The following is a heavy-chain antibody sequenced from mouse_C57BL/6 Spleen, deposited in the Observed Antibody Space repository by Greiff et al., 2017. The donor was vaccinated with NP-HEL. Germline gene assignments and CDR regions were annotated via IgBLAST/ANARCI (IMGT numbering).Heavy chain of an antibody. J-gene: IGHJ2*01. Sequence: VQLKQPGAELVKPGASVKMSCKASGYTFTSYWITWVKQRPGQGLEWIGDIYPGSGSTNYNEKFKSKATLTVDTSSSTAYMQLSSLTSEDSAVYYCARSGDYDGNYFDYWGQGTTLTVSS. D-gene: IGHD2-4*01. CDR1: GYTFTSYW. V-gene: IGHV1-55*01. CDR2: IYPGSGST. CDR3: ARSGDYDGNYFDY.